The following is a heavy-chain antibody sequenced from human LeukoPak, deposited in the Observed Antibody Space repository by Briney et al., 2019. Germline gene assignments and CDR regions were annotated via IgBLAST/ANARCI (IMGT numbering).Heavy chain of an antibody. V-gene: IGHV4-34*01. Sequence: SETLSLTCAVYGGSFSGYYWSWIRQPPGKGLEWIGEINHSGSTNYNPSLKSRVTTSVDTSKNQFSLKLSSVTAADTAVYYCASRSATEWGTLSELWGQGTLVTVSS. CDR1: GGSFSGYY. CDR2: INHSGST. CDR3: ASRSATEWGTLSEL. J-gene: IGHJ4*02. D-gene: IGHD3-10*01.